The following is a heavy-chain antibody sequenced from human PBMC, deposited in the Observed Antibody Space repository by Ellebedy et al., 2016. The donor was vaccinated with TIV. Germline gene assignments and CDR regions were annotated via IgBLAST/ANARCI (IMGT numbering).Heavy chain of an antibody. V-gene: IGHV5-51*01. J-gene: IGHJ2*01. CDR1: GYSFTSYW. D-gene: IGHD5-24*01. CDR2: LYPGDSDT. Sequence: GESLKISCQGSGYSFTSYWIGWVRQEPGKGLEWMGILYPGDSDTKYSPSFQGQVTISADKSVSTAYLQWSNLKAWDTATNYCARGRGLQYWYFDLWGRGTLVTVSS. CDR3: ARGRGLQYWYFDL.